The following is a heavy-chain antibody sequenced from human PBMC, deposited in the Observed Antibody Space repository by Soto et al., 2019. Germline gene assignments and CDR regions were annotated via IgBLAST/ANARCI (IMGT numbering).Heavy chain of an antibody. Sequence: QVQLVQSGAEVKKPGSSVKVSCKASGGTFSSYAISWVRQAPGQGLEWMGGIIPIFGTANYAQKFQGRVTITADESTSTAYMELSSLRSEDTAVYYCARGTGHHKSYYYYYGMDVWGQGTTVTVSS. V-gene: IGHV1-69*01. D-gene: IGHD3-9*01. CDR2: IIPIFGTA. CDR3: ARGTGHHKSYYYYYGMDV. J-gene: IGHJ6*02. CDR1: GGTFSSYA.